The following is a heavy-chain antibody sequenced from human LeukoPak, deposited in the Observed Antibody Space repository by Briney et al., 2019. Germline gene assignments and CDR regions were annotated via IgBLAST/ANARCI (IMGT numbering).Heavy chain of an antibody. Sequence: SETLSLTCAVSGYSISSGYYWGWIRQPPGKGLEWIGSIYHSGSTYYNPSLKSRVTISVDTSKNQFSLKLSSATAADTAVYYCARQGDQLLSLNWFDPWGQGTLVTVSS. CDR2: IYHSGST. CDR1: GYSISSGYY. D-gene: IGHD2-2*01. J-gene: IGHJ5*02. V-gene: IGHV4-38-2*01. CDR3: ARQGDQLLSLNWFDP.